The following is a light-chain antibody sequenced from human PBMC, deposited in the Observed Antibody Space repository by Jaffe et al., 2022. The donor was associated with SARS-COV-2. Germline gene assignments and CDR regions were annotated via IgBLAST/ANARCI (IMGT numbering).Light chain of an antibody. CDR3: QVWDSGVV. V-gene: IGLV3-9*01. J-gene: IGLJ2*01. CDR1: NIGNKD. Sequence: SYEVTQPLSVSVALGQTARITCGGNNIGNKDVHWHQQKPGQAPILVIYRDTYRPSGIPERFSGSNSGDTATLTISRAQAGDEADYYCQVWDSGVVFGGGTKLTVL. CDR2: RDT.